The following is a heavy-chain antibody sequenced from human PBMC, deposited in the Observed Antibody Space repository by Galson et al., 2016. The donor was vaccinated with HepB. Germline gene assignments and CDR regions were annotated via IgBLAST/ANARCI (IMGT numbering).Heavy chain of an antibody. CDR1: GYTFTSNA. CDR2: ISTYYGNT. V-gene: IGHV1-18*01. CDR3: AGRRGAGGGFDY. D-gene: IGHD4-23*01. J-gene: IGHJ4*02. Sequence: SVKVSCKASGYTFTSNAIIWVRQAPGQGLEWMGWISTYYGNTKYAQKFQGRVTVTTDTSTSTACLELRSLISDDTAVYFCAGRRGAGGGFDYWGQGTLVTVSS.